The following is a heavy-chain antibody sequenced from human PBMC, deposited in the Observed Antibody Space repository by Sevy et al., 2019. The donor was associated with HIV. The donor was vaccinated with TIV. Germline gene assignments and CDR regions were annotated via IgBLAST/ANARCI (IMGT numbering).Heavy chain of an antibody. V-gene: IGHV3-11*01. D-gene: IGHD3-22*01. CDR1: GFTFSDYY. CDR3: ARTPDDSSGYLFDY. Sequence: GGSLRLSCAASGFTFSDYYMSWIRQAPGKGLEWVSYISSSGSTIYYADSVKGRFTISRDNAKNSLYLQMNSLGAEDTAVYYCARTPDDSSGYLFDYWGQGTLVTVSS. CDR2: ISSSGSTI. J-gene: IGHJ4*02.